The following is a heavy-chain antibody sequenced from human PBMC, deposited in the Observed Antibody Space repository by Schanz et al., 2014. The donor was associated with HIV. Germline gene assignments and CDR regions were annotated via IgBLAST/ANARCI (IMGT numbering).Heavy chain of an antibody. D-gene: IGHD4-17*01. CDR3: ARDNRGDYYLDS. V-gene: IGHV3-33*01. CDR2: LWFDGSID. Sequence: QEQLVESGGGVVQPGKSLRLSCAASGFTFRNFGMHWVRQAPGKGLEWVAILWFDGSIDYYVDSVKGRFTVFRDNSKNTLYLQMNSLSPEDTAVYYCARDNRGDYYLDSWGQGTLVTVSS. CDR1: GFTFRNFG. J-gene: IGHJ1*01.